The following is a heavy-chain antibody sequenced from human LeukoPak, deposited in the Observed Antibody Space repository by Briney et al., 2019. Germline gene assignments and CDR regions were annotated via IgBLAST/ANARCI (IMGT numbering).Heavy chain of an antibody. Sequence: SGTLSLTCAVSGDSISSPEWWSWVRQPPGKGLEWIGEIYHTGSTNYNPSLRSRVTISVDKSKNQFSLKLSSVTAADTAVYYCARDATIAAPLMSWGQGTLVIVSS. CDR1: GDSISSPEW. D-gene: IGHD6-13*01. J-gene: IGHJ4*02. V-gene: IGHV4-4*02. CDR3: ARDATIAAPLMS. CDR2: IYHTGST.